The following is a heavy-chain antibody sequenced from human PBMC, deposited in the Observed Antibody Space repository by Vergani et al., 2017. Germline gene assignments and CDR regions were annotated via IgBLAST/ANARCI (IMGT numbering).Heavy chain of an antibody. CDR3: TTAWGLYYLHGEYFQY. D-gene: IGHD3-10*01. V-gene: IGHV3-23*01. Sequence: EVQLLESGGGLVQPGGSRRLSCAGAGFTFDTYTMAYVRQAPGKGLEWVATISSGGGDIFYAGSVKGRFTISRDNSKNTLFLQMNSLKDEDTAVYYCTTAWGLYYLHGEYFQYWGRGTLVSVSS. CDR1: GFTFDTYT. CDR2: ISSGGGDI. J-gene: IGHJ1*01.